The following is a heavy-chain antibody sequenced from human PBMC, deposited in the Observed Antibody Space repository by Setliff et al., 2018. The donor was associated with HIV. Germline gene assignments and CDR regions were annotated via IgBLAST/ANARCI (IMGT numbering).Heavy chain of an antibody. CDR2: ISAYNGNT. Sequence: GASVKVSCKASGYTFTSYGISWVRQAPGQGLEWMGWISAYNGNTNYAQKLRGRVALTGDTSTSTVYLQLSSLRSEDTAIYYCARVYCTNGVCLDAFDIWGQGTMVTVSS. CDR3: ARVYCTNGVCLDAFDI. D-gene: IGHD2-8*01. CDR1: GYTFTSYG. J-gene: IGHJ3*02. V-gene: IGHV1-18*01.